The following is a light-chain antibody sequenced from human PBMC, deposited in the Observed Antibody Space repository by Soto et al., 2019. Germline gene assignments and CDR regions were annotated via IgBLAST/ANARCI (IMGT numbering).Light chain of an antibody. CDR2: DVS. J-gene: IGLJ2*01. CDR3: SSYASSSTVI. CDR1: SSDVGAYNY. Sequence: QSALTQPASVSGSPGQSITISCTGTSSDVGAYNYVSWYQQHPVKAPKLMIYDVSSRPSGISNRFSGSKSGNTASLTISGAQAEDEADYYCSSYASSSTVIFGGGTKLTVL. V-gene: IGLV2-14*01.